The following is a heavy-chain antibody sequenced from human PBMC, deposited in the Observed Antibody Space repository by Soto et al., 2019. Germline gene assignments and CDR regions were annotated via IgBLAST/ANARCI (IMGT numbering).Heavy chain of an antibody. Sequence: ASVKVSCKASGFTFTSSAVQWVRQARGQRLEWIGWIVVGSGNTNYAQKFQERVTITRDMSTSTAYMELSSLRSEDTAVYYCAVDYGDGHPLDYWGQGTLVTVSS. CDR3: AVDYGDGHPLDY. CDR1: GFTFTSSA. J-gene: IGHJ4*02. D-gene: IGHD4-17*01. CDR2: IVVGSGNT. V-gene: IGHV1-58*01.